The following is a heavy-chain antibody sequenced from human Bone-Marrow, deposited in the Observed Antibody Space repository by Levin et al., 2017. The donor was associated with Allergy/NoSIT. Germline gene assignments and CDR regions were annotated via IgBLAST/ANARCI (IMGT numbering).Heavy chain of an antibody. CDR1: GFTFSSYA. V-gene: IGHV3-30-3*01. J-gene: IGHJ4*02. Sequence: PGGSLRLSCAASGFTFSSYAMHWVRQAPGKGLEWVAVISYDGSNKYYADSVKGRFTISRDNSKNTLYLQMNSLRAEDTAVYYCARGGMIVLRYFDWLPINGIDYWGQGTLVTVSS. CDR3: ARGGMIVLRYFDWLPINGIDY. D-gene: IGHD3-9*01. CDR2: ISYDGSNK.